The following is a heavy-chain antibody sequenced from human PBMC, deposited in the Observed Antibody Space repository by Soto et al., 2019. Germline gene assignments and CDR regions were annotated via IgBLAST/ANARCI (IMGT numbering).Heavy chain of an antibody. V-gene: IGHV1-69*12. Sequence: QVQLVQSGAEVKKPGSSVKVSCKASGGTFSSYAINWVRQAPGQGLEWMGGIIPIFGTADYAQKFQGRVTITAVESTSTAYMELSSLRSEDTAVYYCARAVAGGVYYYYGMDVWGQGTTVTVSS. D-gene: IGHD6-19*01. CDR2: IIPIFGTA. CDR3: ARAVAGGVYYYYGMDV. CDR1: GGTFSSYA. J-gene: IGHJ6*02.